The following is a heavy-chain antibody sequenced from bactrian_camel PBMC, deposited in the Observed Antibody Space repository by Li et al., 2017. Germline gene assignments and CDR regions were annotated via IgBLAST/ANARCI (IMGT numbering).Heavy chain of an antibody. Sequence: HVQLVESGGGSVQAGGSLRLSCTASGYTSGTYCMGWYRQAPGKEREGVAALAGDGTTSYADSVKGRFAISTDGAKDTLYLQMNRLKPEDTAVYYCVADRLGYYCDGGKFSSVIGYWGQGTQVTV. CDR1: GYTSGTYC. D-gene: IGHD3*01. CDR3: VADRLGYYCDGGKFSSVIGY. J-gene: IGHJ6*01. CDR2: LAGDGTT. V-gene: IGHV3S53*01.